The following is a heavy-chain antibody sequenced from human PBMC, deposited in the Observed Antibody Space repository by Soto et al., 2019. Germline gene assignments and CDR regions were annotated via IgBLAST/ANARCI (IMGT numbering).Heavy chain of an antibody. J-gene: IGHJ3*02. V-gene: IGHV3-23*01. CDR3: GKGNSKWGTGDAFDI. CDR1: GFTFNNYA. CDR2: ISGTGGST. D-gene: IGHD7-27*01. Sequence: PGGSHSLSCAASGFTFNNYALNWVRQAPGKGLEWVSSISGTGGSTFYADSAKGRFTISRDNSKNTLFLQMTSLRAEDTAVYYCGKGNSKWGTGDAFDIWGQGTMVTGSS.